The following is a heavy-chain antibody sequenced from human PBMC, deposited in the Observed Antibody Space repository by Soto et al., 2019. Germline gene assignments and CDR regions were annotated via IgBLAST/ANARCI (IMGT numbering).Heavy chain of an antibody. CDR3: ARSCPYSSRWYIDFYYYYGMDV. J-gene: IGHJ6*02. CDR2: MNPNSGNT. V-gene: IGHV1-8*01. D-gene: IGHD6-13*01. CDR1: GYTFTSYD. Sequence: QVQLVQSGAEVKKLGASVKVSCKASGYTFTSYDINWVRQATGQGLEWMGWMNPNSGNTGYAQKFQSSVTMTRNTSISTAYMELSSMRSEDTAVYYCARSCPYSSRWYIDFYYYYGMDVWGQGTTVTVSS.